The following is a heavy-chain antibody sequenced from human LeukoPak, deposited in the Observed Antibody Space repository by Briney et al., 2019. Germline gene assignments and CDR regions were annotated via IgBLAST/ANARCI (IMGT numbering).Heavy chain of an antibody. Sequence: PGGSLRLSCAASGFTFSTYAMSWVRQAPGRGLEWVSVISSSADSTYYADSVKGRFTISRDNSKNTLYLQTNSLRAEDTAIYYCAKGAYGSGSYYLYFFDSWGLGTLVTVSS. CDR2: ISSSADST. CDR1: GFTFSTYA. J-gene: IGHJ4*02. V-gene: IGHV3-23*01. CDR3: AKGAYGSGSYYLYFFDS. D-gene: IGHD3-10*01.